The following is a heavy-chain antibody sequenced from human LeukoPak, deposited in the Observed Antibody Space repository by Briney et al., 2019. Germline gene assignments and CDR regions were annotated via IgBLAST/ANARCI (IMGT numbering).Heavy chain of an antibody. Sequence: PGGSLRLSCVASGFTFSNAWMSWVRQAPGKGLEWVGRIKSKTDGGTTDYAAPVKGRFTISRDDSKNTLYLQMNSLKTEDTAVYYCTTAFIVVVPAAPSDFDYWGQGTLVTVSS. D-gene: IGHD2-2*01. CDR3: TTAFIVVVPAAPSDFDY. V-gene: IGHV3-15*01. CDR1: GFTFSNAW. J-gene: IGHJ4*02. CDR2: IKSKTDGGTT.